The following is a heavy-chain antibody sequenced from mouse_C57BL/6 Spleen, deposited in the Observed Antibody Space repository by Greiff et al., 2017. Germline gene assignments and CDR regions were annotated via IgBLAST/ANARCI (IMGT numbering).Heavy chain of an antibody. D-gene: IGHD2-4*01. J-gene: IGHJ4*01. CDR1: GYTFTSYW. CDR3: ARDGIYYDYDAGMDY. CDR2: IDPSDSYT. Sequence: QVQLKQPGAELVRPGTSVKLSCKASGYTFTSYWMHWVKQRPGQGLEWIGVIDPSDSYTNYNQKFKGKATLTVDTSSSTAYMQLSSLTSEDSAVYYCARDGIYYDYDAGMDYWGQGTSVTVSS. V-gene: IGHV1-59*01.